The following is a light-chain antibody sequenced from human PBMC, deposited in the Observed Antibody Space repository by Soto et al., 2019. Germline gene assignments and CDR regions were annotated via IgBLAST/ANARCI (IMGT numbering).Light chain of an antibody. V-gene: IGKV1-33*01. CDR2: DAS. CDR1: QDISNY. Sequence: DIQMTQSPSSLSASVGDRVTITCQASQDISNYLNWYQQKPGKAPKLLIYDASNLEAAVPSRFSGSGSGAHFTFTISSLQPEDIATYYCQQYDYLPPTFGGGTKVEIK. J-gene: IGKJ4*01. CDR3: QQYDYLPPT.